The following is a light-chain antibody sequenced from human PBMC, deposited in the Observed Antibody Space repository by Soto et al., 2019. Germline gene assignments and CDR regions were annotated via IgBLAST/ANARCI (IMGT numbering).Light chain of an antibody. CDR1: SSDVG. J-gene: IGLJ2*01. CDR3: GSYLTSIIV. Sequence: QSVLTQPPSVSGSPGQSVTISCTGASSDVGVAWYQQPPGTAPKLLIYDVTNRPAGVPDRFSGSKSGNTASLTISGLQAGDEADYYCGSYLTSIIVFGGGTKLTVL. V-gene: IGLV2-18*02. CDR2: DVT.